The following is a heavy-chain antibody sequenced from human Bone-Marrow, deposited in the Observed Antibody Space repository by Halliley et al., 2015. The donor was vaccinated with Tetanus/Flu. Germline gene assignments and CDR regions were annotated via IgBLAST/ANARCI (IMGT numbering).Heavy chain of an antibody. J-gene: IGHJ4*02. CDR2: IYSRGST. V-gene: IGHV4-59*08. Sequence: LVQPSETLSLTCTVSGGSIGSYYWNWIRQTPGKGPEWIGYIYSRGSTNYNPSLKSRVTISVDTSKNQFSLNLLSVTAADTAVYYCARRRGVYHDNGGLDFWGQGTLVTVSS. CDR3: ARRRGVYHDNGGLDF. CDR1: GGSIGSYY. D-gene: IGHD2-8*01.